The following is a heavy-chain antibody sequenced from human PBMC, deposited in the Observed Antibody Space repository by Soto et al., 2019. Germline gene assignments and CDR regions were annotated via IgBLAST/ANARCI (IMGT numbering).Heavy chain of an antibody. V-gene: IGHV1-69*08. D-gene: IGHD4-17*01. CDR2: IIPILGIA. CDR1: GGTFSSYT. CDR3: ARDFGYGDWFNP. J-gene: IGHJ5*02. Sequence: QVQLVQSGAEVKKPGSSVKVSCKASGGTFSSYTISWVRQAPGQGLEWMGRIIPILGIANYAQKFQGRVTITADKSTSTAYMELSSLRSEDTAVYYCARDFGYGDWFNPWGQGTLVTVSS.